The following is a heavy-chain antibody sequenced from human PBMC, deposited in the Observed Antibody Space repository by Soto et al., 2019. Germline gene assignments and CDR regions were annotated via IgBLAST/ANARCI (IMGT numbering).Heavy chain of an antibody. CDR2: ISAYNGNT. Sequence: ASVKVSCKASGYTFTSYYMHWVRQAPGQGLEWMGWISAYNGNTNYAQKLQGRVTMTTDTSTSTAYMELRSLRSDDTAVYYCARTSWNWNDKNSGMDVWGQGTTVTVS. CDR1: GYTFTSYY. V-gene: IGHV1-18*04. CDR3: ARTSWNWNDKNSGMDV. D-gene: IGHD1-1*01. J-gene: IGHJ6*02.